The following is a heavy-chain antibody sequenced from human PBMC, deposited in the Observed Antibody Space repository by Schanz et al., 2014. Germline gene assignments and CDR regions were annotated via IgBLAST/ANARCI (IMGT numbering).Heavy chain of an antibody. V-gene: IGHV3-48*01. J-gene: IGHJ3*02. Sequence: EVQLLESGGGLVEPGGSLRLSCAASGFSFSSYAMGWVRQARGKGLEWVAYISSSSSTIHYADSVKGRFTISRDNAKNTLYLQLNSLRADDTAVYYCAKGRFGELSAFDIWGQGTMVTVSS. D-gene: IGHD3-10*01. CDR2: ISSSSSTI. CDR1: GFSFSSYA. CDR3: AKGRFGELSAFDI.